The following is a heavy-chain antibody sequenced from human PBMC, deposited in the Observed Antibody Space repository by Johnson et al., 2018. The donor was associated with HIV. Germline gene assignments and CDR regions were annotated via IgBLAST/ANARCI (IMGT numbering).Heavy chain of an antibody. V-gene: IGHV3-7*05. J-gene: IGHJ3*02. CDR2: IKEDGSDE. D-gene: IGHD3-22*01. CDR3: ARDGVYSSPHDAFDI. Sequence: VQLVESGGGLVQPGESLRLSCAASGFPFFNYWMSWVRQAPGKGLEWVANIKEDGSDEYYVDALEGRVTISRDNTKNLLYLQMDNLRTADTAVYYCARDGVYSSPHDAFDIWGQGTMVTVSS. CDR1: GFPFFNYW.